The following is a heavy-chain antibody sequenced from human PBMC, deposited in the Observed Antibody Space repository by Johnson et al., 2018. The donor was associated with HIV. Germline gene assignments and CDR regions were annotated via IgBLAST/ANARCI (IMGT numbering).Heavy chain of an antibody. V-gene: IGHV3-7*03. CDR1: GFTFSSYW. CDR3: ARGALSPAAPDAFDI. CDR2: IKQDGSDK. D-gene: IGHD6-13*01. J-gene: IGHJ3*02. Sequence: VQLVESGGGVVQPGGSLRLSCAASGFTFSSYWMSWVRQAPGKGLEWVANIKQDGSDKYYVDSVKGRFTISRDNAKNSLYLQMNSLRAEDTAVYYCARGALSPAAPDAFDIWGQGTMVTVSS.